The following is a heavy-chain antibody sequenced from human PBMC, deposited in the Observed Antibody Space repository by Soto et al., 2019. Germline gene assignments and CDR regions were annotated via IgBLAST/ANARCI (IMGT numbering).Heavy chain of an antibody. CDR1: GFSFSSYA. Sequence: GTLRLSCSASGFSFSSYAMSWVRQAPGKGLEWVSAISGSGGSTYYADSVKVRFTISRDNSKNTLYLQMNRLRAEDTAVYYCAKPLVKDIVVVPAACFDYWGQGTLVTVSS. D-gene: IGHD2-2*01. J-gene: IGHJ4*02. CDR2: ISGSGGST. V-gene: IGHV3-23*01. CDR3: AKPLVKDIVVVPAACFDY.